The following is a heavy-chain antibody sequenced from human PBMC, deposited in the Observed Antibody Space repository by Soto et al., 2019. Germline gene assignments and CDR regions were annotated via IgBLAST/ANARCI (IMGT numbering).Heavy chain of an antibody. Sequence: SETLSLTFAVSGGSISSSNWWSWVRPRPGTELEWIGEICHSGSTNYNPSLKSRVTISVDTSKNQFSLKLSSVTAADTAVYYCARDREGSYGRDVWGQGTTVTVSS. CDR2: ICHSGST. V-gene: IGHV4-4*02. CDR1: GGSISSSNW. J-gene: IGHJ6*02. CDR3: ARDREGSYGRDV.